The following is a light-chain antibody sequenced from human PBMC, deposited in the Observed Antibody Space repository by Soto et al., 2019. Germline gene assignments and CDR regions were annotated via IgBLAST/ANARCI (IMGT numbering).Light chain of an antibody. Sequence: QSALTQPPSASGSPGQSVAISCTGTSSDVGGYNYVSRYQQHPGKAPKLMIYDVTERPPGVPDRFSGSKSGNTASLTVAGLQAEDEADYYCSSYAGSNNPVLFGGGTKLTVL. CDR3: SSYAGSNNPVL. V-gene: IGLV2-8*01. CDR2: DVT. J-gene: IGLJ2*01. CDR1: SSDVGGYNY.